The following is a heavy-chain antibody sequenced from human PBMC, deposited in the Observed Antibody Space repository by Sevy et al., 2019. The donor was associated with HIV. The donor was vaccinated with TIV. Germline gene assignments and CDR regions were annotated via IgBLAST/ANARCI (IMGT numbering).Heavy chain of an antibody. CDR3: ATPEYVGYDYESLDI. V-gene: IGHV1-24*01. D-gene: IGHD5-12*01. Sequence: ASVKVSCKVSGYTLTKLSMHWVRQAPGKGLEWMGGFDPEDGETIYAQKFQGRVTMTEDTSTDTAYMELSSLRSEDTAVPYCATPEYVGYDYESLDIWGQGTMVTVSS. CDR2: FDPEDGET. J-gene: IGHJ3*02. CDR1: GYTLTKLS.